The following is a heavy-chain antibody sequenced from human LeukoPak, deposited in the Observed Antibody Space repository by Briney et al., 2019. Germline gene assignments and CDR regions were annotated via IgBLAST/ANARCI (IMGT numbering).Heavy chain of an antibody. J-gene: IGHJ5*02. D-gene: IGHD3-10*01. CDR3: AREERSWYYGSGSSPNWFDP. CDR1: GYTFTGYY. CDR2: INHNSGGT. V-gene: IGHV1-2*02. Sequence: ASVKVSCKASGYTFTGYYMHWVRQAPGQGLEWMGWINHNSGGTNYAQKFQGRVTMTRDTSISTAYMELSRLRSDDTAVYYCAREERSWYYGSGSSPNWFDPWGQGTLVTVSS.